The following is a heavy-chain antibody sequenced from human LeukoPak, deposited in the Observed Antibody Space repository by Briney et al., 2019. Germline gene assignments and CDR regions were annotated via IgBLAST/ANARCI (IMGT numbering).Heavy chain of an antibody. CDR1: GFTFSIYA. D-gene: IGHD3-22*01. CDR2: ITSSGDGT. Sequence: GGSLRLSCAASGFTFSIYAMSWVRQAPGKGLQWVSSITSSGDGTYYADSVKGRFTISRDNSENMLYLQMNSLRVEDTAVYFCAKDRPNYYGSNGHYYRRDGGYWGQGTLVTVSS. V-gene: IGHV3-23*01. CDR3: AKDRPNYYGSNGHYYRRDGGY. J-gene: IGHJ4*02.